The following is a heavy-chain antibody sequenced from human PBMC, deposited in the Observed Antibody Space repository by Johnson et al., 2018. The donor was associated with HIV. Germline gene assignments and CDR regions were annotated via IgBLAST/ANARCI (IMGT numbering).Heavy chain of an antibody. D-gene: IGHD1-26*01. J-gene: IGHJ3*02. CDR3: ARQGGANDAFDI. CDR2: IGTAGDT. V-gene: IGHV3-13*01. CDR1: GFTFRSYD. Sequence: VQLVESGGGLVQPGGSLSLSCAASGFTFRSYDMHWVRQATGTGLEWVSAIGTAGDTYYPGSVKGRFTISRENAKNSLYLQMNSLSAGDTAVYYCARQGGANDAFDIWGQGTMVTVSS.